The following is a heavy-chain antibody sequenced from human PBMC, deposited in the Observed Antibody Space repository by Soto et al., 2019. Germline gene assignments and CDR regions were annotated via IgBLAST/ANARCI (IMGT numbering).Heavy chain of an antibody. CDR3: SREVGAYNWTYLTFYYGMDV. D-gene: IGHD1-7*01. J-gene: IGHJ6*02. V-gene: IGHV4-30-4*01. Sequence: QVQLQESGPGLVKPSQTLSITCTVSGGSISSGDYYWSWIRQPPRKGLEWIGYIYYSGSTYYNPSLKSRVTISVDTSKNQFSLKLSSVTAADTAVYYCSREVGAYNWTYLTFYYGMDVWGQVTTLTVSS. CDR1: GGSISSGDYY. CDR2: IYYSGST.